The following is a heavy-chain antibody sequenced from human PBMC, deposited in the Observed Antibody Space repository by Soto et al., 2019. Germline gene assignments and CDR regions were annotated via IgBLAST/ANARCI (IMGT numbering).Heavy chain of an antibody. J-gene: IGHJ4*02. V-gene: IGHV1-18*01. Sequence: ASVKVSCKASGYTFNSHAIHWVRQAPGQRLEWLGWISTHNGNTNYAQKLQDRVTMTTDTSTSTAYMELRSLRSDDTAVYYCARGPNPYYFDYWGQGTLVTVSS. CDR2: ISTHNGNT. CDR1: GYTFNSHA. CDR3: ARGPNPYYFDY.